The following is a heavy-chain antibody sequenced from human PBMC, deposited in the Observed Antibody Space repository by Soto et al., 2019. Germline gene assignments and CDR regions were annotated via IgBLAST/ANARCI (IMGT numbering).Heavy chain of an antibody. Sequence: QVQLVQSGAEVKKPGSSVKVSCKASGGTFSSYAISWGRQAPGQGLEWMGGIIPIFGTANYAQKFQGRVTITADKSTSTAYMELSSLRSEDTAVYYCARGDFKRERSPRLSKWLVNLDYWGQGTLVTVSS. D-gene: IGHD6-19*01. J-gene: IGHJ4*02. CDR3: ARGDFKRERSPRLSKWLVNLDY. CDR2: IIPIFGTA. V-gene: IGHV1-69*06. CDR1: GGTFSSYA.